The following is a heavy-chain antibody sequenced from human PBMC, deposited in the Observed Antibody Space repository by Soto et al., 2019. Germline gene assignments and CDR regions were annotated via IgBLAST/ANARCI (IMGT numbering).Heavy chain of an antibody. CDR3: GKERGYQGLYFDGMDV. Sequence: QVQLVESGGGVVQPGRSLRLSGAASVFTFSSYAMHWVRQAPGKGLEWVAIISYDGSNKYYADSVKGRFTISRDNSKNTLYLHMNSLRAEDTAVYYCGKERGYQGLYFDGMDVWGQGTTVTVSS. D-gene: IGHD3-10*01. J-gene: IGHJ6*02. CDR2: ISYDGSNK. V-gene: IGHV3-30*18. CDR1: VFTFSSYA.